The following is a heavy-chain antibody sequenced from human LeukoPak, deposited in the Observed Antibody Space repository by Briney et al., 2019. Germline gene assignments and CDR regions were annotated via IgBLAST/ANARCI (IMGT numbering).Heavy chain of an antibody. V-gene: IGHV3-74*01. J-gene: IGHJ4*02. Sequence: GGSLRLSCAASGFTFSSYWMIWVRQAPGKGLVYVSHMNTDGSTINYVDSVKGRFTISRDNAKNTLYLQMDSLRAEDTAVYYCGRDNIGSIVYWGQGTLVTVSS. CDR1: GFTFSSYW. D-gene: IGHD3-10*01. CDR3: GRDNIGSIVY. CDR2: MNTDGSTI.